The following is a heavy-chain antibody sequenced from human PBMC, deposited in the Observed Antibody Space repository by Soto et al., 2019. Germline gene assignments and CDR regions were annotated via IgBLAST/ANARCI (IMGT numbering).Heavy chain of an antibody. D-gene: IGHD5-18*01. CDR3: ASSPRYQHSYGSALAY. V-gene: IGHV5-51*01. Sequence: PGESLKISCKDSGNSFTGYWIAWVRQMPGKGLEWMGIIYPGDSDTRYSPSFQGQVTISADKSISTAYLQWNSLKASDSAMYYCASSPRYQHSYGSALAYWGQGTLVTVSS. J-gene: IGHJ4*02. CDR2: IYPGDSDT. CDR1: GNSFTGYW.